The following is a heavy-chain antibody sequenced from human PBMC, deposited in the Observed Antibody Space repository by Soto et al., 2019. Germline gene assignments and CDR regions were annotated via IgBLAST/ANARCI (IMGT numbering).Heavy chain of an antibody. D-gene: IGHD6-19*01. J-gene: IGHJ4*02. CDR3: AKDRSSGWSFDY. V-gene: IGHV3-23*01. CDR2: ISGSGDST. CDR1: GFTFSTYA. Sequence: EVQLLESGGGLVQPGGSLRLSCAASGFTFSTYAMNWVRQAPGKGLEWVSGISGSGDSTYYADSVKGRFTVSRDNSKNTLYLQMNSLRAEDTAVFYCAKDRSSGWSFDYWGQGTLVTVSS.